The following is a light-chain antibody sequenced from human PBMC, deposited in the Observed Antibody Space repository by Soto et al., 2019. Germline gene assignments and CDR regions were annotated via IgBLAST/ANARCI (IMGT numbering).Light chain of an antibody. V-gene: IGKV3-15*01. CDR1: QSVDIN. CDR3: QQRQYWPPIT. J-gene: IGKJ5*01. CDR2: GAS. Sequence: EIVLTQSPATLSVSPGDRVTLSCRASQSVDINLAWYQQRPGQAPRLLVYGASTKATDMPGRFSGRGSGTEFTLTINNLQSEDFAVYYCQQRQYWPPITFGQGTRLEIK.